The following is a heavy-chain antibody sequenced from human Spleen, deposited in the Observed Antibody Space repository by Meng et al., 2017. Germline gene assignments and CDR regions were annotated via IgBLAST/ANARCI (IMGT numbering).Heavy chain of an antibody. CDR3: VKHSSDWSLDS. V-gene: IGHV1-18*01. CDR2: IHPSGHP. J-gene: IGHJ4*02. D-gene: IGHD6-19*01. CDR1: GYTYTDYQ. Sequence: QVQLVQSGAEVKKPGASVKVSCKASGYTYTDYQTDWVRQAPGQGLEWMGWIHPSGHPTYAQKFQGRVTMTRDTSTTTASMELRSLRSDDSALYYCVKHSSDWSLDSWGQGTLVTVSS.